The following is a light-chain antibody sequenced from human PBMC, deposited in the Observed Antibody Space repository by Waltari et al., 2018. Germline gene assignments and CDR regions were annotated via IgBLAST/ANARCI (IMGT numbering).Light chain of an antibody. V-gene: IGKV2-30*02. Sequence: DVVLTQSPLFLPVTLGQPASMPCRSSQSPLHSDGNTYLNWFHQRPGRSPRRLIYKISRRESGVPDRCSGSGAGTDFTLKISRVEAEDVGVYYCMQGAHWPRTFGQGTKLEI. J-gene: IGKJ2*01. CDR3: MQGAHWPRT. CDR2: KIS. CDR1: QSPLHSDGNTY.